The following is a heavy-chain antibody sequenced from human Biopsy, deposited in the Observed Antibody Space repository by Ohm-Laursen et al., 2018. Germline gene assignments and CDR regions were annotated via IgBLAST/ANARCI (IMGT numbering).Heavy chain of an antibody. CDR1: GGSISSDY. Sequence: TLSLTCTVSGGSISSDYWSWIRQTPGKGLEWIGYIYYSGSTNYNPSLKGRVTISVGTSKNQFSLRLNSVTAADTAVYYCARATNSTGWPYYYFYGMDVWGQGTTVTVSS. J-gene: IGHJ6*02. CDR3: ARATNSTGWPYYYFYGMDV. CDR2: IYYSGST. V-gene: IGHV4-59*01. D-gene: IGHD2/OR15-2a*01.